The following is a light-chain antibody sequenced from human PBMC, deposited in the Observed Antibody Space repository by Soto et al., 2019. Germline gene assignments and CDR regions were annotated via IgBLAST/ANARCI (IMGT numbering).Light chain of an antibody. Sequence: DIQMTQSPSSLSASVGDRVTITCRASQSIRTYLNWYQQKPGKAPKLLIFSASSLQSGVPSRFSGSGSGTDFTLTISNLQPEDSATYYCQQGYSTRPYTFGQGTKLEI. CDR3: QQGYSTRPYT. V-gene: IGKV1-39*01. CDR2: SAS. J-gene: IGKJ2*01. CDR1: QSIRTY.